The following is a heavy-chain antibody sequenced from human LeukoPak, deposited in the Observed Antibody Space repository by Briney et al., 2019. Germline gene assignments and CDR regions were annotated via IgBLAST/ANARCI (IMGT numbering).Heavy chain of an antibody. D-gene: IGHD3-22*01. J-gene: IGHJ4*02. CDR2: ISWNSGSI. CDR3: AKDIYYDSSGDFDY. Sequence: GGSLRLSCAASGFTFDDYAMHWVRQAPGKGLEWVSGISWNSGSIGYADSVKGRFTISRDNAKNSLYLQMNSLRAEDTALYYCAKDIYYDSSGDFDYWGQGTLVTDSS. CDR1: GFTFDDYA. V-gene: IGHV3-9*01.